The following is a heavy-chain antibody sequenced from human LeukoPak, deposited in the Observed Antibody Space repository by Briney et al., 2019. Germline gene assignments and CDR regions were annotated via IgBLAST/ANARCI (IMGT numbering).Heavy chain of an antibody. D-gene: IGHD4-17*01. J-gene: IGHJ6*02. CDR1: GYPFTGYY. CDR2: INPNSGGT. Sequence: ASVKVSCKASGYPFTGYYMHWVRQAPGQGLEWMGWINPNSGGTNYAQKFQGRVTMTRDTSISTAYMELSRLRSDDTAGYYCARSGGPAMITVTTGYYYYGMDVWGQGTTVTVSS. V-gene: IGHV1-2*02. CDR3: ARSGGPAMITVTTGYYYYGMDV.